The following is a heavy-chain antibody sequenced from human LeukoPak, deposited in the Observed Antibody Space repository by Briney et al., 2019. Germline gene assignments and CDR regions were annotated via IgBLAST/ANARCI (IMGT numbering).Heavy chain of an antibody. J-gene: IGHJ4*02. Sequence: GGSLKLSCAASGFTFSSYWMHWVRQAPGKGLVWVSRINSDGSSTSYADSVKGRFTISRDNAKNTLYLQMNSLRAEDTAIYYCARVIHYGSGSYYYFDYWGQGTLVTVSS. CDR2: INSDGSST. CDR1: GFTFSSYW. CDR3: ARVIHYGSGSYYYFDY. V-gene: IGHV3-74*01. D-gene: IGHD3-10*01.